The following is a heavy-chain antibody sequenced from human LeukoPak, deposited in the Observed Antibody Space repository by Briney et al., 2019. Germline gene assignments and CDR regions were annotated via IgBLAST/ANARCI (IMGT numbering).Heavy chain of an antibody. CDR2: ISGSGGST. V-gene: IGHV3-23*01. CDR1: GFTFSSYA. CDR3: AKEGKTRNWNYYQAKPVY. Sequence: GGSLRLSCAASGFTFSSYAMNWVRQAPGKGLEWVSAISGSGGSTYSPDSVKSWFTISRDSSTTTLYLQMNSLRAEDTAVYYCAKEGKTRNWNYYQAKPVYWGQGTLVTVSS. J-gene: IGHJ4*02. D-gene: IGHD1-7*01.